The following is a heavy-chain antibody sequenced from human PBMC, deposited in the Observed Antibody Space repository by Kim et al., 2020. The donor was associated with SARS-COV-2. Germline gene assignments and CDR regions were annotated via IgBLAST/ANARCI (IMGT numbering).Heavy chain of an antibody. J-gene: IGHJ5*02. V-gene: IGHV4-39*07. CDR2: FYYSGRT. Sequence: SETLSLTCTVSGGSISRTSYYWGWIRQPPGKGLEWVGNFYYSGRTYYNPSLTSRVTISVDTSKNQFSLNLRSVTAADTAVYYCARGGWTSVDRWGQGILVTVSS. D-gene: IGHD6-19*01. CDR1: GGSISRTSYY. CDR3: ARGGWTSVDR.